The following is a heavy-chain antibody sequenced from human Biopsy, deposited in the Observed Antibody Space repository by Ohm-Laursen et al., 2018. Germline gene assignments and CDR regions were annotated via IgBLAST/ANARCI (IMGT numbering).Heavy chain of an antibody. D-gene: IGHD3-22*01. Sequence: SETLSLTWIVSGGSISNNNYYWGWIRQPPGKGLEWIGSIFYRGSTHYKPSLKSRVNISVDTSKNQFSLKLNSVTAADTAVHYCARDYDTSGYYYVSWGQGTLVTVSS. CDR3: ARDYDTSGYYYVS. CDR2: IFYRGST. CDR1: GGSISNNNYY. J-gene: IGHJ5*02. V-gene: IGHV4-39*01.